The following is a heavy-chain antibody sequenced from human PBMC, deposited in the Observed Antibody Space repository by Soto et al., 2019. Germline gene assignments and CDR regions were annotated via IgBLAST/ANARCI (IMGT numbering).Heavy chain of an antibody. V-gene: IGHV3-30-3*01. CDR3: ARGPSYSDSYFDY. D-gene: IGHD4-17*01. Sequence: GGSLRLSCAASGFTFRSYAMHWVRQAPGKGLEWVATISYDENNRYYTDSVKGRFTISRDNSKNTVYLQVNSLRLEDTAVYYCARGPSYSDSYFDYWGQGTLVTVSS. CDR2: ISYDENNR. CDR1: GFTFRSYA. J-gene: IGHJ4*02.